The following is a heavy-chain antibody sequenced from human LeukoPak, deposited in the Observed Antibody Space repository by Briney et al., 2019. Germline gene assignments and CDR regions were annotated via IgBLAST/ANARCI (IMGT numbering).Heavy chain of an antibody. CDR1: GGSFSGYY. V-gene: IGHV4-59*10. CDR2: IYTSGST. J-gene: IGHJ2*01. Sequence: KPSETLSLTCAVYGGSFSGYYWSWIRQPAGKGLEWIGRIYTSGSTNYNPSLKGRVTMSVDTSKNQFSLRLNSVTAADTAVYYCARLPTGNWYFDLWGRGILVTVSS. CDR3: ARLPTGNWYFDL. D-gene: IGHD4-17*01.